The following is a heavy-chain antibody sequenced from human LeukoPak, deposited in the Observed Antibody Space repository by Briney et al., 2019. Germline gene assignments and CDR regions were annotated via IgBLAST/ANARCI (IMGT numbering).Heavy chain of an antibody. J-gene: IGHJ4*02. CDR2: ISSSSSYI. V-gene: IGHV3-21*01. Sequence: PGGSLRLSCEASGFTFSSYSMNWVRQAPGKGLEWVSSISSSSSYIYYADSVKGRFTISRDNAKNSLYLQMNSLRAGDTAVYYCARDMTTVTTIDYWGQGTLVTVSS. D-gene: IGHD4-17*01. CDR1: GFTFSSYS. CDR3: ARDMTTVTTIDY.